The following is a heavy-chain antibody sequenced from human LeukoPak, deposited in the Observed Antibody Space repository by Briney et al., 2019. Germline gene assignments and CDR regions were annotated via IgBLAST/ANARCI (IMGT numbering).Heavy chain of an antibody. D-gene: IGHD3-3*01. J-gene: IGHJ4*02. CDR1: GYTFTSYG. V-gene: IGHV1-18*01. CDR3: ARGDPRGNPGWSWSGRIFDY. CDR2: ISAYNGNT. Sequence: ASVKVSCKASGYTFTSYGISWVRQAPGQGLAWMGWISAYNGNTNYAQKLQGRVTMTTDTSTSTAYMELRSLRSDDTAVYYCARGDPRGNPGWSWSGRIFDYWGQGTLVTVSS.